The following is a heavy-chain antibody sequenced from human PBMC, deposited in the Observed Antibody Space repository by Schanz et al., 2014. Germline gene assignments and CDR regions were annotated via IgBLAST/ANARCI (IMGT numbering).Heavy chain of an antibody. CDR3: AANSGWHPSTDY. D-gene: IGHD6-19*01. Sequence: EVQLVESGGGVVRPGGSLRLSCAASGFTFENYALTWVRQVPGKGLEWVSRINWSDGGSTGYADSVRSRFTISRDNAKNSLYREMNSLRVEDTAVYYCAANSGWHPSTDYWGQGTLVTVSS. CDR1: GFTFENYA. J-gene: IGHJ4*02. CDR2: INWSDGGST. V-gene: IGHV3-20*04.